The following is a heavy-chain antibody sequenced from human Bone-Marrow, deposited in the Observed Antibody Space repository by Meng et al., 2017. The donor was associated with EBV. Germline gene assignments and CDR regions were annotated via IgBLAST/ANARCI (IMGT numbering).Heavy chain of an antibody. CDR3: ARDGGRRLDY. V-gene: IGHV7-4-1*02. CDR1: GYTFTSYA. Sequence: QRQLVQSVSDLQKPGASWNLSCKASGYTFTSYAMNWVRQAPGQGLEWMGWINTKTGKPTYAPGFTGRFVFSLDTSDSTTYLQISSLKTEDSAVYYCARDGGRRLDYWGQGTLVTVSS. CDR2: INTKTGKP. J-gene: IGHJ4*02. D-gene: IGHD3-16*01.